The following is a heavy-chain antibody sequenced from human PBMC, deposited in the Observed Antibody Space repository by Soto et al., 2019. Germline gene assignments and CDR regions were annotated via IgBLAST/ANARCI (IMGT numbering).Heavy chain of an antibody. V-gene: IGHV4-59*01. CDR1: GGSISSYY. Sequence: ASETLSLTCTVSGGSISSYYWSWIRQPPGKGLEWIGYIYYSGSTNYNPSLKSRVTISVDTSKNQFSLKLSSVTAADTAVYYCARIGSSVNYFDYWGQGTLVTVSS. CDR3: ARIGSSVNYFDY. J-gene: IGHJ4*02. D-gene: IGHD2-2*01. CDR2: IYYSGST.